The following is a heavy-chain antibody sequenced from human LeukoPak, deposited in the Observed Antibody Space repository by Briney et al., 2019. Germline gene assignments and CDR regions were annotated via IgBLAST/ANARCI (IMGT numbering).Heavy chain of an antibody. CDR1: GYTFTGYY. V-gene: IGHV1-2*02. CDR3: ARAVGYYYDSSGYYPADY. J-gene: IGHJ4*02. Sequence: GASVKVSCKASGYTFTGYYLQWVRQAPGQGLEWMGWINPNSGGTNYAQNFQGRVTMTRDTSITTAYMELSRLRSDDTAVYYCARAVGYYYDSSGYYPADYWGQGTLVTVSS. D-gene: IGHD3-22*01. CDR2: INPNSGGT.